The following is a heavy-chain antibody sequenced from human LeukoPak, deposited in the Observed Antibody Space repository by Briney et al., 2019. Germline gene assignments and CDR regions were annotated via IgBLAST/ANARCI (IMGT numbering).Heavy chain of an antibody. CDR2: ISAYNGNT. V-gene: IGHV1-18*04. J-gene: IGHJ4*02. CDR3: ATLMYYYDSSGPDY. Sequence: ASVKVSCKASGYTFTSYYMHWVRQAPGQGLEWMGWISAYNGNTNYAQKLQGRVTMTTDTSTSTAYMELRSLRSDDTAVYYCATLMYYYDSSGPDYWGQGTLVTVSS. D-gene: IGHD3-22*01. CDR1: GYTFTSYY.